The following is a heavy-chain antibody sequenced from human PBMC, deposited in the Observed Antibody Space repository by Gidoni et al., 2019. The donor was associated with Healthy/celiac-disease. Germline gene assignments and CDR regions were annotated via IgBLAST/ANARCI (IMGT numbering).Heavy chain of an antibody. CDR1: GGSFTDYN. D-gene: IGHD6-13*01. CDR2: INHSGST. J-gene: IGHJ5*02. V-gene: IGHV4-34*01. CDR3: ARGRIAAAGTPGSRFDP. Sequence: VQLQPWCAGLLKPSDTLSLTCAVYGGSFTDYNWSWIRQPPGKGLEWIGEINHSGSTNYNQTLKSRVTISVDKSKNQFSLKLSYVTAADTAVYYGARGRIAAAGTPGSRFDPWGQGTLVTVSS.